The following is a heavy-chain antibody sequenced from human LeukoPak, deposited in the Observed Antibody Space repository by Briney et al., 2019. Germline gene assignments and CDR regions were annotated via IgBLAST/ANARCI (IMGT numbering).Heavy chain of an antibody. V-gene: IGHV4-59*01. CDR1: GGSISSYY. D-gene: IGHD3-10*01. J-gene: IGHJ4*02. CDR3: ARESMVRGVTFDY. CDR2: IYYSGST. Sequence: SETLSLTCTVSGGSISSYYWSWIRQPPGKGLEWIGYIYYSGSTNYNPSLESRVTISVDTSKNQFSLKLSSVTAADTAVYYCARESMVRGVTFDYWGQGTLATVSS.